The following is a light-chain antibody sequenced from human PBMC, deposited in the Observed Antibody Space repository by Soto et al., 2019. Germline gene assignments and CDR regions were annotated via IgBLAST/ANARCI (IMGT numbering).Light chain of an antibody. CDR3: SSYTSSSTLYV. CDR2: DVS. Sequence: QSVLAHPASVSGSPGQSITISGTGTSRDFCGYNYVSWYQQHPGKAPKLMIYDVSNRPSGVSNRFSGSKSGNTASLTISGLQAEDEADYYCSSYTSSSTLYVFGTGTKVTVL. J-gene: IGLJ1*01. V-gene: IGLV2-14*01. CDR1: SRDFCGYNY.